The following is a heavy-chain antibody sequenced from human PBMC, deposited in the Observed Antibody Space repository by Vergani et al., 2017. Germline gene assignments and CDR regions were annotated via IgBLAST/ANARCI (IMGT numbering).Heavy chain of an antibody. CDR1: GFTFSSYG. CDR2: IWYDGSNK. D-gene: IGHD6-6*01. V-gene: IGHV3-33*01. J-gene: IGHJ6*02. Sequence: QVQLVESGGGVVQPGRSLRLSCAASGFTFSSYGMHWVRQAPGKGLEWVAVIWYDGSNKYYADSVKGRFTISRDNSKNTLYLQMNSLRAEDTAVYYCARDLGEQLAPSHYYGMDVWGQGTTVTVSS. CDR3: ARDLGEQLAPSHYYGMDV.